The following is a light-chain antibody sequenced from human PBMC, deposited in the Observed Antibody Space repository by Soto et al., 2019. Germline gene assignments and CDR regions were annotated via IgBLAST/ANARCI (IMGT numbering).Light chain of an antibody. CDR1: QTVRNN. CDR3: QQYNSWPPIT. Sequence: EFVLTQSPGTLSLSPGERSTLSCRASQTVRNNYLAWYQQKAGQAPRLLIYGASTRATGIPDRFSGSGSGTEFTLTISSLQSEDFAVYYCQQYNSWPPITFGQGTRLEIK. J-gene: IGKJ5*01. V-gene: IGKV3-15*01. CDR2: GAS.